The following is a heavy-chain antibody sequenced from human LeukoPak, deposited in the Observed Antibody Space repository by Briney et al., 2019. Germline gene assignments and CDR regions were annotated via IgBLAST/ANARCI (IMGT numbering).Heavy chain of an antibody. D-gene: IGHD5-12*01. CDR3: ARQASWLPYFDL. J-gene: IGHJ2*01. CDR1: GGSVSNYY. V-gene: IGHV4-59*08. Sequence: PSETLSLTCTVPGGSVSNYYWSWIRQSPGKGLEWIAYIYYSGRTNYNPSLKSRVTISVDTAENQFSLKLSSVTAADTALYFCARQASWLPYFDLWGRGTLVSVSS. CDR2: IYYSGRT.